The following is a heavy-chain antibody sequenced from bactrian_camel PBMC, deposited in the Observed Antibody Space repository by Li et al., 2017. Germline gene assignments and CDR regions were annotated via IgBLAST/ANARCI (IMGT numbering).Heavy chain of an antibody. CDR3: AADLSLGTRTCMGLDWWQYDFNY. CDR2: VYSDGST. D-gene: IGHD7*01. Sequence: HVQLVESGGGSVQTGGSLRLSCVASLASGYIYSDYCMGWFRQAPGKEREGVAAVYSDGSTSYADSVKGRFTLSQDYATHTLYLQMDSLKPQDTAMYYCAADLSLGTRTCMGLDWWQYDFNYWGQGTQVTVS. CDR1: LASGYIYSDYC. V-gene: IGHV3S53*01. J-gene: IGHJ4*01.